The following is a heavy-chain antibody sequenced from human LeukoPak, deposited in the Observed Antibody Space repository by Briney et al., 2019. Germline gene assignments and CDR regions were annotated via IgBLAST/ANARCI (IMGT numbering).Heavy chain of an antibody. V-gene: IGHV3-21*01. CDR3: ARDRAPEAFDI. Sequence: GGSLRLSCAASGFTFSSYSMNWVRQAPGKGLEWVSSISSSSSYIYHADSVKGRFTISRDNAKNSLYLQMNSLRAEDTAVYYYARDRAPEAFDIWGQGTMVTVSS. CDR2: ISSSSSYI. CDR1: GFTFSSYS. D-gene: IGHD1-14*01. J-gene: IGHJ3*02.